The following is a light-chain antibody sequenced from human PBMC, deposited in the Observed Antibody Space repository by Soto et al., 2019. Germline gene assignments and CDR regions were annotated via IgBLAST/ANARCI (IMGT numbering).Light chain of an antibody. CDR1: QSVSSSS. CDR3: QQYGSSPLT. V-gene: IGKV3-20*01. CDR2: GTS. J-gene: IGKJ4*01. Sequence: EIVLTQSPGTLSLSPGERATLSCRASQSVSSSSLAWYQQKPGQAPRLLFYGTSSRATGIPERFSGSGSGTDFTLTISRLEPEDSAVYYCQQYGSSPLTFGGGTKVEIK.